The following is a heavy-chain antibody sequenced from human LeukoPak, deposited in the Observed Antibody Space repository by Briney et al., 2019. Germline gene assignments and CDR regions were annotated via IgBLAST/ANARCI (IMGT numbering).Heavy chain of an antibody. CDR1: GGSFSGYY. J-gene: IGHJ4*02. Sequence: SETLSLTCAVYGGSFSGYYWSWIRQPPGKGLEWIGEINHSGSTNYNPSLKSRVTISVDTSKNQFSLKLSSVTAADTAVYYCARHVGGAWNDGDWGFDYWGQGTLVTVSS. CDR3: ARHVGGAWNDGDWGFDY. V-gene: IGHV4-34*01. CDR2: INHSGST. D-gene: IGHD1-1*01.